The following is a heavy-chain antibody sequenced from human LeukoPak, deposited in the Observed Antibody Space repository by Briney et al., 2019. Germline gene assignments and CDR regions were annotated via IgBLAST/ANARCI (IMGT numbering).Heavy chain of an antibody. D-gene: IGHD3/OR15-3a*01. Sequence: SVKVSCEASGGTFSSYAISWVRQAPGQGLEWMRGIIPIFGTANYAQKFQGRVTITADESTSTAYMELSSLRSEDTAVYYCARADSVSMTLYYWGQGTLVTVSS. CDR3: ARADSVSMTLYY. CDR2: IIPIFGTA. CDR1: GGTFSSYA. V-gene: IGHV1-69*13. J-gene: IGHJ4*02.